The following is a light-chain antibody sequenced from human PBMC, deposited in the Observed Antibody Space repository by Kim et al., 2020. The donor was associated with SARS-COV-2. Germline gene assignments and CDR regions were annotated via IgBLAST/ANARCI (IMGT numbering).Light chain of an antibody. CDR2: KDT. CDR3: QSADSSGTWV. J-gene: IGLJ3*02. V-gene: IGLV3-25*03. Sequence: SPGQTARIACSGDALPKQYVYWYRQKPGQAPVLVIYKDTERPSGIPERFSGSSSGTAVTLTIRGVQAEDEADYYCQSADSSGTWVFGGGTKLTVL. CDR1: ALPKQY.